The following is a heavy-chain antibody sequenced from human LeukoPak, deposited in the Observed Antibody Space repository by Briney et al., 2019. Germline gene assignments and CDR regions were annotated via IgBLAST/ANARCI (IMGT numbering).Heavy chain of an antibody. J-gene: IGHJ4*02. CDR1: GFTFSRYW. D-gene: IGHD1-7*01. CDR3: AREDDWNYEDY. V-gene: IGHV3-7*01. Sequence: PGGSLRLSCAASGFTFSRYWMSWVRQAPGKGLEWVANINKDGSEKYYVDSVKGRFTISRDNAKNSLYLEMNSLRAEDTAVYYCAREDDWNYEDYWGQGTLVTVSS. CDR2: INKDGSEK.